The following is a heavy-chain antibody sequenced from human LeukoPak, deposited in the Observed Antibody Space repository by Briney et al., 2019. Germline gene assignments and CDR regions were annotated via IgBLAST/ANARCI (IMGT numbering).Heavy chain of an antibody. Sequence: GRSLRLSCAASGFTFDDYAMHWVRQAPGKGLEWVSGISWNSGSIGYADSVKGRFTISRDNAKNSLYLQMNSLRAEDTALYYCAKDGGYDILTGYYPNWGQGTLVTVSS. CDR3: AKDGGYDILTGYYPN. CDR2: ISWNSGSI. J-gene: IGHJ4*02. CDR1: GFTFDDYA. V-gene: IGHV3-9*01. D-gene: IGHD3-9*01.